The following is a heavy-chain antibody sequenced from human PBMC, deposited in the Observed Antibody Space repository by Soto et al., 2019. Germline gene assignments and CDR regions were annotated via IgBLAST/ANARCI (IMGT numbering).Heavy chain of an antibody. V-gene: IGHV3-21*01. CDR2: INEDSSYI. J-gene: IGHJ6*03. CDR3: VRDFGWYFRSGYMDV. Sequence: PGGSLRLSCAASGFTFSSYAVNWVRQAPGKGLEWVSSINEDSSYIYYAHSLRGRFTISRDNAKDSLYLQMNSLRAEDTAVYYCVRDFGWYFRSGYMDVWGDGATVPVSS. CDR1: GFTFSSYA. D-gene: IGHD3-3*01.